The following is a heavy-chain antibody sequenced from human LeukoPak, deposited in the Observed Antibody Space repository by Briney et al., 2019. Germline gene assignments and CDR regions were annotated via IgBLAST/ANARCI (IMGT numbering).Heavy chain of an antibody. V-gene: IGHV3-23*01. CDR2: ISGSGGST. D-gene: IGHD3-3*01. CDR3: ATPDYDFWSGYYGVQSYFDY. CDR1: GFTFSSYA. Sequence: PGGSLRLSCAASGFTFSSYAMSWVRQAPGKGLEWVSAISGSGGSTYYADSVKGRFTISRDNSKNTLYLQMNSLRAEDTAVYYCATPDYDFWSGYYGVQSYFDYWGQGTLVTVSS. J-gene: IGHJ4*02.